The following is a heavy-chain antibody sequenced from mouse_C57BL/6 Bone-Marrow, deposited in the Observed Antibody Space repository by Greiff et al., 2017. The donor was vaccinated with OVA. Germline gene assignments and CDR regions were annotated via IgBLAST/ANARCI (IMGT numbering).Heavy chain of an antibody. CDR1: GYTFTSYW. V-gene: IGHV1-61*01. D-gene: IGHD1-1*01. CDR2: IYPSDSET. J-gene: IGHJ2*01. Sequence: VQLQQSGAELVRPGSSVKLSCKASGYTFTSYWMDWVKQRPGQGLEWIGNIYPSDSETHYNQKFKDKATLTVDKSSSTAYMQLSSLTSEDSAVYYCATKSITTGYWGQGTTLTVSS. CDR3: ATKSITTGY.